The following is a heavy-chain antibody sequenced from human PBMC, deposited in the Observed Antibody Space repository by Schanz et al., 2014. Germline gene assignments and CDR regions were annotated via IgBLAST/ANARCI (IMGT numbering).Heavy chain of an antibody. V-gene: IGHV3-13*05. CDR3: ARTDQQMQRPDY. Sequence: EVQLVESGGGLVQPGGSLRLSCAASGFTFSNYDMHGVRQAIGKGLEWVSGIGPASDPYYAGSVKGRFTISKHNSRHTLYLQMDSLTTDDTAVYYCARTDQQMQRPDYWGQGTLVIVSS. J-gene: IGHJ4*02. CDR1: GFTFSNYD. D-gene: IGHD2-2*01. CDR2: IGPASDP.